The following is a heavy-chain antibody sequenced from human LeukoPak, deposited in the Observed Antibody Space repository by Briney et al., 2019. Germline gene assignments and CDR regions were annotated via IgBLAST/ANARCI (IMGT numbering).Heavy chain of an antibody. J-gene: IGHJ5*02. V-gene: IGHV4-39*01. CDR3: ASAPRWRGLNWFDP. Sequence: SETLSLTCTVSGGSISSSSYSWGWIRQPPGKGLEWIGSIYYSGSTYYNPSLKSRVTISVDTSKNQFSLKLSSVTAADTAVYYCASAPRWRGLNWFDPWGQGTLVTVSS. CDR1: GGSISSSSYS. D-gene: IGHD4-23*01. CDR2: IYYSGST.